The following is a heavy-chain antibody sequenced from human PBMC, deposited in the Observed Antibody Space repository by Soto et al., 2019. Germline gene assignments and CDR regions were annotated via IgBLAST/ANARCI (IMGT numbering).Heavy chain of an antibody. CDR3: AKDAGNEESLFDY. CDR1: GFTFNDFG. J-gene: IGHJ4*02. V-gene: IGHV3-23*01. CDR2: LNHDGRNT. Sequence: EVQLLESEGDLVQSGGSLRLSCEASGFTFNDFGMSWVRQTPGKGLEWVSTLNHDGRNTHYAASVEGRFTISRDNSKNTLYLQMGSLRAEDTAIYYCAKDAGNEESLFDYWGRGTLVTVSS.